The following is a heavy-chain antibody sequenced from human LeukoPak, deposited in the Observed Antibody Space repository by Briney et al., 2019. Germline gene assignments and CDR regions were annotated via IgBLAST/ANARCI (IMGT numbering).Heavy chain of an antibody. CDR1: GYTFTSYY. V-gene: IGHV1-46*01. Sequence: ASVKVSCKASGYTFTSYYMHWVRQAPGQGLEWMGIINPSGGSTSYAQKFQGRVTMTRDTSTSTVYMELSSLRSEDTAVYYCARDPIVVVVAATQASSFDYWGQGTLVTVSP. CDR3: ARDPIVVVVAATQASSFDY. J-gene: IGHJ4*02. CDR2: INPSGGST. D-gene: IGHD2-15*01.